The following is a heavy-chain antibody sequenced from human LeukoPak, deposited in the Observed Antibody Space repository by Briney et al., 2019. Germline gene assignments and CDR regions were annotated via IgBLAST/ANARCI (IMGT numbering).Heavy chain of an antibody. V-gene: IGHV3-33*06. CDR3: AKDGTTVTTLNYFDY. CDR2: IWYDGSNK. Sequence: GGSLRLSCAASGFTFSSYGMYWVRQAPGKGLEWVAIIWYDGSNKYYADSVKGRFTISRDNSKNTLYLQMNSLRAEDTAVYYCAKDGTTVTTLNYFDYWGQGTLVTVSS. J-gene: IGHJ4*02. CDR1: GFTFSSYG. D-gene: IGHD4-17*01.